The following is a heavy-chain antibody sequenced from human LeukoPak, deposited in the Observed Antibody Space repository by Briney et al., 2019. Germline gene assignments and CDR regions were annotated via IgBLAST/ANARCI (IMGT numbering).Heavy chain of an antibody. Sequence: SETLSLTCTVSGGSISSYYWSWIRQPAGKGLEWIGRIYTSGSTNYNPSLKSRVTMSVDTSKNQFTLKLSSVTAADTAVYYCARVGFGSSSGPYYYYGMDVWGQGTTVTVSS. CDR2: IYTSGST. D-gene: IGHD6-6*01. J-gene: IGHJ6*02. CDR1: GGSISSYY. CDR3: ARVGFGSSSGPYYYYGMDV. V-gene: IGHV4-4*07.